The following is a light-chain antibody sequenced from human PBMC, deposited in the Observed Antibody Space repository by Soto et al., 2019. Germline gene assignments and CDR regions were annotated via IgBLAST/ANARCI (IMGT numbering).Light chain of an antibody. V-gene: IGKV1-5*03. CDR3: QQYNGYWT. J-gene: IGKJ1*01. CDR2: EAS. CDR1: QSISGS. Sequence: IQMTQSPSTLSASVGDRVTITCRASQSISGSLAWYQQKPGKAPKLLIFEASNLKSGVPSRFSGSGSGTEYTLTISRLQPDDSASYYCQQYNGYWTFGQGTRVEIK.